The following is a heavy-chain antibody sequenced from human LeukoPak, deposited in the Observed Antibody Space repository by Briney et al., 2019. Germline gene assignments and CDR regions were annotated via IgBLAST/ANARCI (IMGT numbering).Heavy chain of an antibody. Sequence: PSETLSLTCTVSGGSISSYYWSWIRQPPGKGLEWIGYIYYSGSTNYNPSLKSRVTISVDTSKNQFSLKLSSVTAADTAVYYCARGSYMTQDYWGQGTLVTVSS. CDR1: GGSISSYY. V-gene: IGHV4-59*12. D-gene: IGHD4-11*01. CDR3: ARGSYMTQDY. CDR2: IYYSGST. J-gene: IGHJ4*02.